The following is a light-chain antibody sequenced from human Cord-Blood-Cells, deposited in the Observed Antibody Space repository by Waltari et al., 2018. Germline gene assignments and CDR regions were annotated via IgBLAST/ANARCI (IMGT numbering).Light chain of an antibody. Sequence: EIVLTQSPATLSLSPGGRATLSCGASQSVSSSYLAWYQQKPGLAPRLLLYDASSRATGIPDRFSGSGSGTDFTLTISRLEPEDFAVYYCQQYGSSPSLTFGGGTKVEIK. CDR1: QSVSSSY. J-gene: IGKJ4*01. V-gene: IGKV3D-20*01. CDR3: QQYGSSPSLT. CDR2: DAS.